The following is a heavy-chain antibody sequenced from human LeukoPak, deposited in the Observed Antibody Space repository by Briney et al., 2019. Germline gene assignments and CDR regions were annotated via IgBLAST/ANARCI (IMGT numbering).Heavy chain of an antibody. V-gene: IGHV4-31*03. CDR1: GGSISSGGYY. D-gene: IGHD3-3*01. J-gene: IGHJ1*01. CDR2: IYYSGST. Sequence: SETLSLTCTVSGGSISSGGYYWSWIRQHPGKGLEWIGYIYYSGSTYYNPSLKSRVTISVDTSKNQFSLKLSSVTAADTAVYYCARGQRDYDFWSGYYFGRYFQHWGQGTLVTVSS. CDR3: ARGQRDYDFWSGYYFGRYFQH.